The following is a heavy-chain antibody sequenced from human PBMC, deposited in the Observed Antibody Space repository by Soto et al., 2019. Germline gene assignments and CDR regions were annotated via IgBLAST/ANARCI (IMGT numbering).Heavy chain of an antibody. D-gene: IGHD3-10*01. CDR3: ASYGSGRYYYYYYYGMDV. J-gene: IGHJ6*02. CDR1: GGTFSSYA. CDR2: IIPIFGTA. Sequence: QVQLVQSGAEVKKPGSSVKVSCKASGGTFSSYAISWVRQAPGQGLEWMGGIIPIFGTANYAQKFQGRVTITADESTSTAYMELSSLRSEDTAVYYCASYGSGRYYYYYYYGMDVWGLGTTVTVSS. V-gene: IGHV1-69*01.